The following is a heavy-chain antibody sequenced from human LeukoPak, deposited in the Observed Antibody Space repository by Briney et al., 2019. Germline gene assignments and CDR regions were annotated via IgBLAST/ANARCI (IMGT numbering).Heavy chain of an antibody. CDR2: IKQDGSEK. CDR1: GFSFSSYR. D-gene: IGHD3-22*01. J-gene: IGHJ4*02. CDR3: ARDHPYDSSGYRYYFDY. Sequence: PGGSLRLSCAASGFSFSSYRMNWVRQAPGKGLEWVANIKQDGSEKYYVDSVKGRFTISRDNAKNSLYLQMNSLRAEDTAVYYCARDHPYDSSGYRYYFDYWGQGTLVTVSS. V-gene: IGHV3-7*01.